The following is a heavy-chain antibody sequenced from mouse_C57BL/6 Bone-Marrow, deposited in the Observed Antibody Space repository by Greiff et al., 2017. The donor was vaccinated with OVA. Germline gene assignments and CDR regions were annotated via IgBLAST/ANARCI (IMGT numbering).Heavy chain of an antibody. CDR3: AREEGSTTYAMDY. CDR2: ISYDGSN. Sequence: EVKLQESGPGLVKPSQSLSLTCSVTGYSITSGYYWNWIRQFPGNKLEWMGYISYDGSNNYNPSLKNRISITRDTSKNQFFLKLNSVTTEDTATYYCAREEGSTTYAMDYWGQGTSVTVSS. V-gene: IGHV3-6*01. J-gene: IGHJ4*01. CDR1: GYSITSGYY. D-gene: IGHD2-1*01.